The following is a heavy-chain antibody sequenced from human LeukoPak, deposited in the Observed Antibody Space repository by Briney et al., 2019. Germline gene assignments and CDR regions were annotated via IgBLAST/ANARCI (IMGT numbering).Heavy chain of an antibody. J-gene: IGHJ4*02. CDR3: ARVRIYYDSSGPAYNFDY. CDR1: GGSISSSNW. Sequence: SGTLSLTCAVSGGSISSSNWWSWIRQPPGKGLEWIGYIYYSGSTNYNPSLKSRVTISVDTSKNQFSLKLNSVTAADTAVYYCARVRIYYDSSGPAYNFDYWGQGTLVTVSS. CDR2: IYYSGST. V-gene: IGHV4-61*01. D-gene: IGHD3-22*01.